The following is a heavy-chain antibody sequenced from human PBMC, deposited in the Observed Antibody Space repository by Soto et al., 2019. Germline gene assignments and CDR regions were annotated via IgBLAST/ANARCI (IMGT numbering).Heavy chain of an antibody. Sequence: EVQLVESGGGLVQPGGSLRLSCAASGFTFSSYSMNWVRPAPGKGLEWVSYISSSSSTIYYAVSVKGRFTISRDNAKFSLYLQMNSLRDEDTAVYYCASRSGYSSGWYWDYWGQGTLVTVSS. J-gene: IGHJ4*02. CDR1: GFTFSSYS. CDR2: ISSSSSTI. V-gene: IGHV3-48*02. CDR3: ASRSGYSSGWYWDY. D-gene: IGHD6-19*01.